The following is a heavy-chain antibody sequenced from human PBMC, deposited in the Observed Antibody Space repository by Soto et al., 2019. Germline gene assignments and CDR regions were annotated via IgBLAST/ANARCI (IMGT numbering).Heavy chain of an antibody. CDR1: GYTFNTYG. CDR2: INAYNGNR. V-gene: IGHV1-18*01. D-gene: IGHD2-15*01. CDR3: GRDRDRVAGI. J-gene: IGHJ3*02. Sequence: QVHLVQSGPEVKKPGASVKVSCKASGYTFNTYGITWVRQAPGQGLEWMAWINAYNGNRIYAQNCSGRVTVTTDTSTSAAYFKLMILTPDDAAVYFCGRDRDRVAGIWGLGKMLSVSS.